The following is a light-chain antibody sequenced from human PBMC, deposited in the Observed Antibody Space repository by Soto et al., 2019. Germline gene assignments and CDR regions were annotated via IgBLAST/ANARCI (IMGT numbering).Light chain of an antibody. J-gene: IGKJ2*01. CDR3: QQYNNWPPMYT. CDR2: GAS. CDR1: QSDSSN. V-gene: IGKV3-15*01. Sequence: EIVMTQSPATLSVSPGERATLSCRASQSDSSNLAWYQQEPGQAPRLLIYGASTRATGIPARFSGSGSGTEFTLTISSLQSEDFAVYYCQQYNNWPPMYTFGQGTKLEIK.